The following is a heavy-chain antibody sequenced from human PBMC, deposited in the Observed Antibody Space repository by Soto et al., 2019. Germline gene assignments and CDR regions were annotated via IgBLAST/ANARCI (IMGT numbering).Heavy chain of an antibody. D-gene: IGHD5-18*01. CDR3: ASLQYSYSALYFDY. J-gene: IGHJ4*02. V-gene: IGHV1-69*06. CDR1: GGTFSSYA. CDR2: IIPNIGTA. Sequence: GASVKVSCKASGGTFSSYAISWARQAPGQGLEWMGWIIPNIGTANYAQKFQGWVTMTGDTSTSTAYMELSRLRSEDTAVYYCASLQYSYSALYFDYWGQGTLVTASS.